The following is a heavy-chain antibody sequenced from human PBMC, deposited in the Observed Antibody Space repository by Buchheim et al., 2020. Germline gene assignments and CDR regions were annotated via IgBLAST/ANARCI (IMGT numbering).Heavy chain of an antibody. D-gene: IGHD7-27*01. CDR1: GFTFRNYG. V-gene: IGHV3-33*01. CDR2: IWYDGSNA. Sequence: QVQLVESGGGVVQPGRSLRLSCAASGFTFRNYGMHWVRQAPGKGLEWLTVIWYDGSNAYYVDSVKGRFTVSRDNSKNTLYLQMNSLRADDTAVYYCARDRNWGSVRWYFDLWGRGTL. J-gene: IGHJ2*01. CDR3: ARDRNWGSVRWYFDL.